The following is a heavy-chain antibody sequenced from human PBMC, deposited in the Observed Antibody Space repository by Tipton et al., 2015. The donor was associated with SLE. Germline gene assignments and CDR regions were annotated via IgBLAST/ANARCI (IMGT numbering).Heavy chain of an antibody. J-gene: IGHJ4*02. V-gene: IGHV4-34*01. CDR2: INHSGST. Sequence: TLSFTCAVYGGSFSGYYWSWIRQPPGKGLEWIGEINHSGSTNYNPSLKSRVTISVDTSKNQFSLKLSSVTAADTAVYYCARRGYSYGKWGQGTLVTVSS. CDR3: ARRGYSYGK. CDR1: GGSFSGYY. D-gene: IGHD5-18*01.